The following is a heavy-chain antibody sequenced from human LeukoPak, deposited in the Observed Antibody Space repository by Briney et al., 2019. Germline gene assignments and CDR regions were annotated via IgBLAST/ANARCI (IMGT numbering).Heavy chain of an antibody. CDR1: GFTFSSYW. CDR3: ASELYDPSGGFNAFDV. Sequence: GGSLRLSCAASGFTFSSYWMTWVRQAPGKGLEWVSDISGSGGSTNYVDSVKGRFTVSRDNSKNTLYLQMNSLRTEDTAVYYCASELYDPSGGFNAFDVWGQGTMVTVSS. CDR2: ISGSGGST. V-gene: IGHV3-23*01. J-gene: IGHJ3*01. D-gene: IGHD3-3*01.